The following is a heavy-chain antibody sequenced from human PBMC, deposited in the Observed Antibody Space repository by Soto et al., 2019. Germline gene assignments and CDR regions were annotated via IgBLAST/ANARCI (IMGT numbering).Heavy chain of an antibody. D-gene: IGHD2-15*01. CDR2: IYYSGST. Sequence: PSATLSLTCTVSGGSISSYYWSWIRQPPGKGLEWIGYIYYSGSTNYNPSLKSRVTISVDTFKNQFSLKLSSVTAADTAVYYCARGGYCSGGSCLDYWGQGTLVTVSS. J-gene: IGHJ4*02. V-gene: IGHV4-59*01. CDR3: ARGGYCSGGSCLDY. CDR1: GGSISSYY.